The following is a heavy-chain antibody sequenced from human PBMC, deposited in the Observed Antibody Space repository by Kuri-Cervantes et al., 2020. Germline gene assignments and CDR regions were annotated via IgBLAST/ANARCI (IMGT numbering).Heavy chain of an antibody. Sequence: GGSLRLSCAASGFTFSNAWMSWVRQAPGKGLEWVGRIKSKTDGGTTDYAAPVKGRFTISRDNSKNTLYLQMNSLRAEDTAVYYCARGLVGSSWYDYFDYWGQGTLVTVSS. CDR2: IKSKTDGGTT. CDR1: GFTFSNAW. CDR3: ARGLVGSSWYDYFDY. D-gene: IGHD6-13*01. V-gene: IGHV3-15*01. J-gene: IGHJ4*02.